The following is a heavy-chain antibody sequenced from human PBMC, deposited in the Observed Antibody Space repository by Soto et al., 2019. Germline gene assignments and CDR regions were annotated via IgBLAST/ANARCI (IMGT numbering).Heavy chain of an antibody. V-gene: IGHV1-69*13. J-gene: IGHJ4*02. Sequence: SVKVSCKASGGTFSSYAISWVRQAPGQGLEWMGGIIPIFGTANYAQKFQGRVTITADESTSTAYLELSSLRSEDTAVYYCARDKFYYDSSGYWYWGQGTLVTVSS. CDR3: ARDKFYYDSSGYWY. CDR2: IIPIFGTA. D-gene: IGHD3-22*01. CDR1: GGTFSSYA.